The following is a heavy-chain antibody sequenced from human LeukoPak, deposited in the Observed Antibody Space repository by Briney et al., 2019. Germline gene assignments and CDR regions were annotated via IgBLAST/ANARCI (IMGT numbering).Heavy chain of an antibody. CDR3: AKDPVAGAPAYYFDN. V-gene: IGHV3-30*02. CDR1: GFTFNSYG. CDR2: LRYDGRNQ. D-gene: IGHD6-19*01. J-gene: IGHJ4*02. Sequence: GASLRLSCVASGFTFNSYGMNWVRPAPGKGLERVSFLRYDGRNQHYADSVGGRFTISRDNPNNPLYLQMNSLRPEDTAVYYCAKDPVAGAPAYYFDNWGQGTLVTVSS.